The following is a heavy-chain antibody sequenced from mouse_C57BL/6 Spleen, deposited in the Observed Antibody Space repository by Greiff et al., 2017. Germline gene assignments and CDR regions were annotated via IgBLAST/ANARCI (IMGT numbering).Heavy chain of an antibody. V-gene: IGHV7-3*01. D-gene: IGHD4-1*01. J-gene: IGHJ2*01. CDR2: IRNKANGYTT. Sequence: VQLKESGGGLVQPGGSLSLSCAASGFTFTDYYMSWVRQPPGKALEWLGFIRNKANGYTTEYSASVKGRFTISRDNSQSILYLQMNALRADDSATYYCARWSGTFDYWGQGTTLTVSS. CDR1: GFTFTDYY. CDR3: ARWSGTFDY.